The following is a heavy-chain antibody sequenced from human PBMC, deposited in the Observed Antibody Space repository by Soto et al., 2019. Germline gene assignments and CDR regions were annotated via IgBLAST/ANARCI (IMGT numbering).Heavy chain of an antibody. Sequence: QVQLVQSGAEVKKPGASVKVSCEASGYTFTSYAMHWVRQAPGQRLEWMGWINAGKGNTKYSQKFQGRVTITRDTSASTAYMELSSLRSEDTAVYYCARAAYSSSFNWFDPWGQGTLVTVSS. J-gene: IGHJ5*02. CDR2: INAGKGNT. V-gene: IGHV1-3*01. CDR3: ARAAYSSSFNWFDP. CDR1: GYTFTSYA. D-gene: IGHD6-6*01.